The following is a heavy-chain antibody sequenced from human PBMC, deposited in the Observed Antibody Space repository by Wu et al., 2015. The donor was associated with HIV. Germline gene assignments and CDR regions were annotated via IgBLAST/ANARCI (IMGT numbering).Heavy chain of an antibody. Sequence: QVQLVQSGIEVKKSGASVKVSCKASGYNFNGFGIIWVRQAPGQGLEWMGWISDYERNIHHGQKFRGRLTLTADTVTSTAFMDLRNLRSDDTAIYFCARGRYSSNTGFFDFWGQGTLVTVSS. CDR1: GYNFNGFG. V-gene: IGHV1-18*01. J-gene: IGHJ4*02. CDR2: ISDYERNI. CDR3: ARGRYSSNTGFFDF. D-gene: IGHD3-9*01.